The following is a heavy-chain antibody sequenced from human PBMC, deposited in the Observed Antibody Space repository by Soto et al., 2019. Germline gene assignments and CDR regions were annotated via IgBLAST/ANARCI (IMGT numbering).Heavy chain of an antibody. CDR3: ARDRIDGHNFDY. D-gene: IGHD1-26*01. J-gene: IGHJ4*02. Sequence: EVQLVESGGGLVKPGGSLRLSCAASGFTFSSYSRNWVRQAPGKGLEWVSSISSSSSYIYYADSVKGRFTISRDNAKNSLYLQMNSLRAEDTAVYYCARDRIDGHNFDYWGQGTLVTVSS. CDR1: GFTFSSYS. V-gene: IGHV3-21*01. CDR2: ISSSSSYI.